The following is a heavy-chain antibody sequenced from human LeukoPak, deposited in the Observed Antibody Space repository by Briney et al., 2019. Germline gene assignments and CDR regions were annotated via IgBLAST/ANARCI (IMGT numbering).Heavy chain of an antibody. V-gene: IGHV3-21*01. CDR1: GFTFSSYS. D-gene: IGHD3-22*01. Sequence: GXXLRLSCAASGFTFSSYSMNWVRQAQGKGLEWVSSISSSSSYIYYADSVKGRFTISRDNDKNSLYLQMNSLRAEDTAVYYCARGLDYYDTSGYHEWGQGTLVTVSS. J-gene: IGHJ4*02. CDR2: ISSSSSYI. CDR3: ARGLDYYDTSGYHE.